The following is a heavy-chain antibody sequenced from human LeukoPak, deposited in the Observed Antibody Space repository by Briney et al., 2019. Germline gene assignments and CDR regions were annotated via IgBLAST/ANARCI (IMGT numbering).Heavy chain of an antibody. V-gene: IGHV4-30-2*01. Sequence: PSETLSLTCAVSGGSISNGGYSWSWIRQPLGTGLEWIGYIYDSGSAYYNPSLKSRVTISVDRSKNHFSLRLSSVTAADTAVYYCARGDSRRGAWYFDLWGRGTLVTVSS. J-gene: IGHJ2*01. CDR2: IYDSGSA. CDR3: ARGDSRRGAWYFDL. CDR1: GGSISNGGYS. D-gene: IGHD6-13*01.